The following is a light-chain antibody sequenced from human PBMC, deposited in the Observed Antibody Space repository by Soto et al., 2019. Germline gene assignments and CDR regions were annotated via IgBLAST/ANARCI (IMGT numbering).Light chain of an antibody. J-gene: IGLJ1*01. V-gene: IGLV2-14*01. CDR3: NSFRVSHLYV. CDR1: STDVGGYNA. CDR2: EVT. Sequence: QSSLSHPASVSGSPGQAITIPCTGTSTDVGGYNAVSWYQHHPGKAPKLIIYEVTHRPSGVSDRFSASKSGNTASLTISGLQAEDEADYYCNSFRVSHLYVFGTGTKVTAL.